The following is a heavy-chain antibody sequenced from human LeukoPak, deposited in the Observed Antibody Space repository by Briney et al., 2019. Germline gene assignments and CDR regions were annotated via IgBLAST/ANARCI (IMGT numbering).Heavy chain of an antibody. CDR2: IYYSGNT. CDR3: ARGRYSYGSPDDAFDI. D-gene: IGHD5-18*01. CDR1: GGSISSSSYY. J-gene: IGHJ3*02. V-gene: IGHV4-39*07. Sequence: PSETLSLTCTVSGGSISSSSYYWGWIRQPPGKGLEWIGSIYYSGNTYYNPSLSSRVTISLDTSKRQFSLKLSSVTAADTAVYYCARGRYSYGSPDDAFDIWGQGTMVTVSS.